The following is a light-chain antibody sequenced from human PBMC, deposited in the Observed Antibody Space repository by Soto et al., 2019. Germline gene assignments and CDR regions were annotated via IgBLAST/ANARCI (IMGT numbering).Light chain of an antibody. CDR1: QGISGY. Sequence: IQLTQSPSSLSASVGDRVTITCRASQGISGYLAWYQQKPGKAPRLLIYRASTLQSGVPSRFRGSGSGTEFTLTISDLQPDDFATYYCQQYHIYSWTFGPGTTVGIK. V-gene: IGKV1-5*03. J-gene: IGKJ1*01. CDR3: QQYHIYSWT. CDR2: RAS.